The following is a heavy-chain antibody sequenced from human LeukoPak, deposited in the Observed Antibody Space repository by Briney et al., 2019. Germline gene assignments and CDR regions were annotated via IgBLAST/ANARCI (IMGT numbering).Heavy chain of an antibody. Sequence: MPSETLSLTCTVSGGSISSGDYYWSWIRQPPGKGLEWIGYIYYSGSTYYNPSLKSRVTISVDTSKNQFSLKLSSVTAADTAVYYCARFDSSGQINFDYWGQGTLVTVSS. CDR1: GGSISSGDYY. CDR3: ARFDSSGQINFDY. D-gene: IGHD3-22*01. V-gene: IGHV4-30-4*01. J-gene: IGHJ4*02. CDR2: IYYSGST.